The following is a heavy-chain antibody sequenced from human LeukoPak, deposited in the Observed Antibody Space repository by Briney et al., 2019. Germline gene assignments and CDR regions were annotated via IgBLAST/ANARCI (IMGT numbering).Heavy chain of an antibody. Sequence: GGSLRLSCAASGFTFDDYDMHWVRQAPGKGLEWVSRISWSSGTIDYAHSVKGRFTISRDNAKNSLYLQMNSLRAEDTAVYYCARHDYGDYYYGMDVRGQGTTVTVSS. D-gene: IGHD4-17*01. V-gene: IGHV3-9*01. CDR1: GFTFDDYD. CDR3: ARHDYGDYYYGMDV. CDR2: ISWSSGTI. J-gene: IGHJ6*02.